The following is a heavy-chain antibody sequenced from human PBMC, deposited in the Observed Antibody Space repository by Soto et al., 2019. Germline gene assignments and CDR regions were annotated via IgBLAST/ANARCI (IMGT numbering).Heavy chain of an antibody. Sequence: GGSLRLSCAASGFTFSNYWVSWVRQAPGKGLEWVANIKGDGSERYYADSVKGRFTISRDNAKNTLYLQMNSLRAEDTAVYYCARVDYGAYYFDYWGQGTLVTVSS. D-gene: IGHD4-17*01. CDR1: GFTFSNYW. CDR2: IKGDGSER. V-gene: IGHV3-7*01. J-gene: IGHJ4*02. CDR3: ARVDYGAYYFDY.